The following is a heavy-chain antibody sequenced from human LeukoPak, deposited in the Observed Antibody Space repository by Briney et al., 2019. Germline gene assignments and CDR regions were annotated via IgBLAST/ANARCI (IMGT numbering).Heavy chain of an antibody. V-gene: IGHV4-34*01. CDR2: INHSGNT. Sequence: PSETLSLTCAVYGGSFSGYYWSWIRQPPGKGLEWIGEINHSGNTNYNPSLKSRVTISVDTSKNQFSLKLSSVTAADTAVYYCARDGGPPTVTYFDYWGQGTLVTVSS. CDR3: ARDGGPPTVTYFDY. J-gene: IGHJ4*02. CDR1: GGSFSGYY. D-gene: IGHD4-17*01.